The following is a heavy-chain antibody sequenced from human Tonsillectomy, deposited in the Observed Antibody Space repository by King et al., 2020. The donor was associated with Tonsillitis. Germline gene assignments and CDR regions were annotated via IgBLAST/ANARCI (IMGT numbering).Heavy chain of an antibody. CDR1: GITFRPYA. V-gene: IGHV3-23*04. J-gene: IGHJ4*02. CDR3: AKAKEPKSAIPFFDY. Sequence: VQLVESGGGLVPPGGSLRLTCVASGITFRPYAVNWVRRAPGTGLEWGSAIAGPGISTYYAISVKDRFSISRDNSKNTVTLEMNSLRAEDTAVYFCAKAKEPKSAIPFFDYWGQGTLVTVSS. CDR2: IAGPGIST. D-gene: IGHD2-21*01.